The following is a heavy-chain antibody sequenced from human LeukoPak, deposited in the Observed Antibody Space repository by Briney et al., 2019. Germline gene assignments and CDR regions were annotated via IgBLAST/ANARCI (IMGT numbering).Heavy chain of an antibody. D-gene: IGHD3-22*01. CDR3: ARGQTPMIDI. V-gene: IGHV4-34*01. Sequence: SETLSLTCAVYGGSFSGYYWSWIRQLPGKGLEWIGEINHSGSTNYNPSLKSRVTVSVDTSKNQFSLKLNSVTAADTAVYYCARGQTPMIDIWGQGTMVTVSS. CDR2: INHSGST. J-gene: IGHJ3*02. CDR1: GGSFSGYY.